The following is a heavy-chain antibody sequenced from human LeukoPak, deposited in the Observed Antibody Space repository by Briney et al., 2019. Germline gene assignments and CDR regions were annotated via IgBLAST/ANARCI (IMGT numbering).Heavy chain of an antibody. CDR1: GFTFSSYA. J-gene: IGHJ6*03. CDR2: IRSKAYGGTT. V-gene: IGHV3-49*04. Sequence: GGSLRLSCAASGFTFSSYAMSWVRQAPGKGLEWVGFIRSKAYGGTTEYAASVKGRFTISRDDSKSIAYLQMNSLKTEDTAVYYCTRGQLGDIVVLRDYYYYMDVWGKGTTVTVSS. D-gene: IGHD2-2*01. CDR3: TRGQLGDIVVLRDYYYYMDV.